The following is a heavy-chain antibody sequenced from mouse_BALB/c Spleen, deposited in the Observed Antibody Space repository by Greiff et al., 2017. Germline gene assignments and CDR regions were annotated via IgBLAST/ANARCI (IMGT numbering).Heavy chain of an antibody. Sequence: EVKLEESGPSLVKPSQTLSLTCSVTGDSITSGYWNWIRKFPGNKLEYMGYISYSGSTYYNPSLKSRISITRDTSKNQYYLQLNSVTTEDTATYYCASYDGYYYYAMDYWGQGTSVTVSS. CDR3: ASYDGYYYYAMDY. J-gene: IGHJ4*01. V-gene: IGHV3-8*02. CDR2: ISYSGST. CDR1: GDSITSGY. D-gene: IGHD2-3*01.